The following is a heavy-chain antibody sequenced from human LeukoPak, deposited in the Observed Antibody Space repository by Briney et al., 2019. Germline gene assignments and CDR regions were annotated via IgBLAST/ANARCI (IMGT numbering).Heavy chain of an antibody. CDR3: AKGRALEVVAAFNY. CDR1: GFTFSSYA. V-gene: IGHV3-23*01. J-gene: IGHJ4*02. Sequence: GGSLRLSCAASGFTFSSYAMGWVRQAPGKGLEWVSAISGSGANTYYADSVKGRFTISRDNSMNTLYLQMNSLIADDTAVYYCAKGRALEVVAAFNYWGQGAVVTVSS. D-gene: IGHD2-15*01. CDR2: ISGSGANT.